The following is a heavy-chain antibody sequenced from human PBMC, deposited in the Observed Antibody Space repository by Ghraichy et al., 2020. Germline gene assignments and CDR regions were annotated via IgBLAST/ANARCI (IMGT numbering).Heavy chain of an antibody. D-gene: IGHD4-17*01. J-gene: IGHJ4*02. CDR2: ISGSGGSA. V-gene: IGHV3-23*01. Sequence: GESLNISCAASGFTFSSYAMSWVRQAPGKGLEWVSAISGSGGSAYYADSVKGRFTISRDNSKNTLYLQMNSLRAEDTAVYYCALKRGRYGDYDFDYWGQGTLVTVSS. CDR3: ALKRGRYGDYDFDY. CDR1: GFTFSSYA.